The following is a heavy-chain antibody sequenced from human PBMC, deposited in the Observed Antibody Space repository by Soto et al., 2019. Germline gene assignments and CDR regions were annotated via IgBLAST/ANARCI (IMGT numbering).Heavy chain of an antibody. Sequence: GESLKISCKGSGYSFTSYWIGWVRQMPGKSLKWMGIIYPGDSDNRYSPSFQGQVTISADKSMSTAYPQCSSLKASVTAMYYCARHRTAVAGDYFDYWGQGTLVTVSS. V-gene: IGHV5-51*01. CDR2: IYPGDSDN. D-gene: IGHD6-19*01. CDR3: ARHRTAVAGDYFDY. CDR1: GYSFTSYW. J-gene: IGHJ4*02.